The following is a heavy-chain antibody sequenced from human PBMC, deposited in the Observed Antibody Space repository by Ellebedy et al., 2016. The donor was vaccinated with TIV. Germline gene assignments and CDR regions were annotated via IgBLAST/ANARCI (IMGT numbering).Heavy chain of an antibody. D-gene: IGHD1-1*01. CDR2: ISYHGGTQ. V-gene: IGHV3-30-3*01. CDR3: ASDEQLTPGDY. CDR1: GFTFRSYA. J-gene: IGHJ4*02. Sequence: GESLKISCAASGFTFRSYAMHWVRQAPGKGLEWVAIISYHGGTQYYADSVKGRFTISRDNSKDTLFLQMNSLRAEDTAVYFCASDEQLTPGDYWGQGTLVTVSS.